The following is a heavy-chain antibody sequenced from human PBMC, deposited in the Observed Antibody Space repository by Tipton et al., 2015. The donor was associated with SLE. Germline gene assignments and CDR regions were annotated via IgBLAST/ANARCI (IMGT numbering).Heavy chain of an antibody. Sequence: SLRLSCTASGFTFGDYAMSWVRQAPGKGLEWVGFIRSKAYGGTTEYAASVKGRFTISRDDSKSIAYLQMNSLKTEDTAVYYCTTDPLGLGVDYWGQGTLVTVSS. D-gene: IGHD3/OR15-3a*01. CDR3: TTDPLGLGVDY. J-gene: IGHJ4*02. CDR1: GFTFGDYA. V-gene: IGHV3-49*04. CDR2: IRSKAYGGTT.